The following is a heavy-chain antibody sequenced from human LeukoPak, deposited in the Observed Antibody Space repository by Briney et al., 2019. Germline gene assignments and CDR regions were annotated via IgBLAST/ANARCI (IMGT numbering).Heavy chain of an antibody. V-gene: IGHV4-30-4*01. Sequence: PSETLSLTCTVFGGSIRSGDYYWSWIRQPPGKGLEWIGYTYYSGSTYYNPSLKSRVTISVDTSKNQFSLKLSSVTAADTAVYYCARGGRRRGGRIDYWGQGTLVTVSS. D-gene: IGHD3-10*01. CDR3: ARGGRRRGGRIDY. J-gene: IGHJ4*02. CDR2: TYYSGST. CDR1: GGSIRSGDYY.